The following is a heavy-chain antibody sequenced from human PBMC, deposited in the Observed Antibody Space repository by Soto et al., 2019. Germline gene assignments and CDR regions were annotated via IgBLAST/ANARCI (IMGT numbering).Heavy chain of an antibody. D-gene: IGHD1-20*01. Sequence: EVQLLESGGGLVQPGGSLRLSCAASGFTFSSYAMNWVRQAPGKGLEWVSVISGSGGSTYYADSVKGRFTISRDNSKTTLYVQMNSLRAEDTAVYYFAKAISGYNAPLDPWGQGTRVTVSS. CDR1: GFTFSSYA. CDR3: AKAISGYNAPLDP. V-gene: IGHV3-23*01. CDR2: ISGSGGST. J-gene: IGHJ5*02.